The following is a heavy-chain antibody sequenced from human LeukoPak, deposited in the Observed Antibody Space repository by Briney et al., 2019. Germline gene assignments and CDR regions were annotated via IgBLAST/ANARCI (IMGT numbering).Heavy chain of an antibody. CDR1: DVIFSNYA. D-gene: IGHD4-17*01. Sequence: GGSLRLSCAASDVIFSNYAMSWVRQAPGKGLEWVSTISGSGATTYYADSVKGRFSISRDNSKNTLYLQMHSLRAEDTAVYYCARLREYYGDPHYFDYWGQGTLVTVSS. V-gene: IGHV3-23*01. J-gene: IGHJ4*02. CDR3: ARLREYYGDPHYFDY. CDR2: ISGSGATT.